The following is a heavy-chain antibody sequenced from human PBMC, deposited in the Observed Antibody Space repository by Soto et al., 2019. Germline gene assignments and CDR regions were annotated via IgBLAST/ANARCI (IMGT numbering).Heavy chain of an antibody. D-gene: IGHD2-2*01. CDR3: VRDFAEVPSALYYFDY. J-gene: IGHJ4*02. CDR1: GYTFARYY. V-gene: IGHV1-46*03. CDR2: INPSGGST. Sequence: GASVKVSCKASGYTFARYYIHWVRQAPGQGLEWMGTINPSGGSTFYAQKFQDRVTMTRDTSTSTVHMDLSSLRSEDTAVYYCVRDFAEVPSALYYFDYWGQGTLVTAPQ.